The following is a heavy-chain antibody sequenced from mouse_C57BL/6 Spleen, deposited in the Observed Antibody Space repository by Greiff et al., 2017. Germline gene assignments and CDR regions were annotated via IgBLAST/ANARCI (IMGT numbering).Heavy chain of an antibody. Sequence: VQLKESGPELVKPGASVKMSCKASGYTFTDYNMHWVKQSHGKSLEWIGYINPNNGGTSYNQKFKGKATLTVNKSSSTAYMELRSLTSEDSAVYYCAREGNYYGNYYFDYWGQGTTLTVSS. J-gene: IGHJ2*01. V-gene: IGHV1-22*01. D-gene: IGHD2-1*01. CDR1: GYTFTDYN. CDR3: AREGNYYGNYYFDY. CDR2: INPNNGGT.